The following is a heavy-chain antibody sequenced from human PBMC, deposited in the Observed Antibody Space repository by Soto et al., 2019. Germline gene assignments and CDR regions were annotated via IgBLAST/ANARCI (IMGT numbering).Heavy chain of an antibody. CDR1: GGSISSGGYS. CDR2: IYHSGST. J-gene: IGHJ4*02. D-gene: IGHD3-10*01. V-gene: IGHV4-30-2*01. CDR3: ARENNVLPGGYFDY. Sequence: QLQLQESGSGLVKPSQTLSLTCAVSGGSISSGGYSWSWIRQPPGKGLEWIGYIYHSGSTYYNPSLKSRATRSVDRSKNQSSRKLSSVTAADTAVYYWARENNVLPGGYFDYWGQGTLVTVSS.